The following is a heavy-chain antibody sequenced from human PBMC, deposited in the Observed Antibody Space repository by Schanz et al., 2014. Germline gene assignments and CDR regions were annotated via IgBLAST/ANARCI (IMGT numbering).Heavy chain of an antibody. Sequence: EVQLVESGGGLVQPGGSLRLSCAASGFTFSAYYMDWVRQAPGKGLEWVSAISGSGGSTYYADSVKGRFTISRDNFKGALYLQMSSLRAEDTAVYYCAKVRYSSGWRGDYFDEWGQGTLVTVSS. V-gene: IGHV3-23*04. D-gene: IGHD6-25*01. CDR1: GFTFSAYY. CDR3: AKVRYSSGWRGDYFDE. CDR2: ISGSGGST. J-gene: IGHJ4*02.